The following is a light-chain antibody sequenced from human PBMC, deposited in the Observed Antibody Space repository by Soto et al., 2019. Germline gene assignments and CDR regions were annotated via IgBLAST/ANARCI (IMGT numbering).Light chain of an antibody. Sequence: DVQVTQSPSFVSASVGDRDTITCRASQDISNWLAWYQQKPGKAPRALIYGAVTLQSGVPPTFSGSRSGTEFTLTIDSLQPEDFATYFCQQTHTFPRTFGRGTKV. CDR1: QDISNW. CDR2: GAV. V-gene: IGKV1-12*01. CDR3: QQTHTFPRT. J-gene: IGKJ1*01.